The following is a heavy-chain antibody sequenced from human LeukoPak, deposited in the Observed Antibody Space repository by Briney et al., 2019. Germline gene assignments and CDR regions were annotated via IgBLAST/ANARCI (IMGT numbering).Heavy chain of an antibody. CDR3: AGALTTVTPHFHC. J-gene: IGHJ4*02. CDR2: IDTDGSSA. CDR1: GFTFSSYW. V-gene: IGHV3-74*01. D-gene: IGHD4-17*01. Sequence: PGGSLRLSCAASGFTFSSYWMHWVRQPPGKGLVWVSRIDTDGSSATYADSVKGRFTISRDNAKNTVYLQMNSLRVEDTGVYYCAGALTTVTPHFHCWGQGTLVTVSS.